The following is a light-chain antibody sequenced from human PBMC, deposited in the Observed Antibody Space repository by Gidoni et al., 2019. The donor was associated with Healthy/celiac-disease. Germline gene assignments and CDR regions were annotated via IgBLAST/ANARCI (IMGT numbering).Light chain of an antibody. CDR2: GAS. Sequence: EIVLTQSPGTLSLSPGERATLSCRASPSVSSSYLAWYQQTPGQAPRLLIYGASSRATGIPDRFSGSGSGTDFTLTISRLEPEDFAVYYCQQYGSSLTWTFGQGTKVEIK. CDR3: QQYGSSLTWT. V-gene: IGKV3-20*01. J-gene: IGKJ1*01. CDR1: PSVSSSY.